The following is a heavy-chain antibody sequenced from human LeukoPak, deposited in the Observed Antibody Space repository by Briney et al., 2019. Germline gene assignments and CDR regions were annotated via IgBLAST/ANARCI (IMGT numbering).Heavy chain of an antibody. CDR1: GYSIAHGFF. V-gene: IGHV4-38-2*02. CDR2: LYHNGTT. D-gene: IGHD2-15*01. CDR3: ARVEVPRDINDWYFDL. J-gene: IGHJ2*01. Sequence: SETLSLTCTVSGYSIAHGFFWAWIRQPPGGGLEWIGSLYHNGTTYYNTSLKSRISTSVDTSKNQFSLKLRLVTAADTAVYYCARVEVPRDINDWYFDLWGCGTLVTVSS.